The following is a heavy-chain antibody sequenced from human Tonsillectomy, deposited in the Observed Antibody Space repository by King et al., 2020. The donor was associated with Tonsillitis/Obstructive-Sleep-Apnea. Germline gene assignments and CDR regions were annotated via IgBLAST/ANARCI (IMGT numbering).Heavy chain of an antibody. CDR1: GYTFTSYD. J-gene: IGHJ4*02. Sequence: QLVQSGAEVKKPGASVKVSCKASGYTFTSYDINWVRQATGQGLEWMGWMNPNSGNTGYAQKFQGRVTMTRNTSISTAYMELSSLRSEDTAAYYCARGTYYYDSSGYYTFDYWGQGTLVTVSS. CDR2: MNPNSGNT. CDR3: ARGTYYYDSSGYYTFDY. D-gene: IGHD3-22*01. V-gene: IGHV1-8*01.